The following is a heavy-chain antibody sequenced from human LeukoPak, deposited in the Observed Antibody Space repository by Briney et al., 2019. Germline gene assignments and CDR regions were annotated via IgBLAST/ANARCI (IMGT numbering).Heavy chain of an antibody. D-gene: IGHD6-13*01. CDR1: GFTLSNAW. CDR3: TTGLYSSSWYGYQH. CDR2: IKSKTDGGTT. Sequence: GGSLRLSCAPSGFTLSNAWMSWVRQAPGKGLEWVGRIKSKTDGGTTDYAAPVKGRFTISRDDSKNTLYLQMNSLKTEDTAVYYCTTGLYSSSWYGYQHWGQGTLVTVSS. J-gene: IGHJ1*01. V-gene: IGHV3-15*01.